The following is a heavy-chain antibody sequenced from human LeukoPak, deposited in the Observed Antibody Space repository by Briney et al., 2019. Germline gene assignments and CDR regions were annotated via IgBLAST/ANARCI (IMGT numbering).Heavy chain of an antibody. Sequence: PSETLSLTCTVSGGSVSSGSYYWSWIRQPPGKGLEWIGYIYYSGSTNYNPSLKSRVTISVDTSKNQFSLKLSSVTAADTAVYYGGREGSTPPWVDYGGQGPWSPSPQ. CDR1: GGSVSSGSYY. V-gene: IGHV4-61*01. D-gene: IGHD2-2*01. J-gene: IGHJ4*02. CDR3: GREGSTPPWVDY. CDR2: IYYSGST.